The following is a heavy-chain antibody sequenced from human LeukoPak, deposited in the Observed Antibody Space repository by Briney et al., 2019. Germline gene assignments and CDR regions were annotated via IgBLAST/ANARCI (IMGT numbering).Heavy chain of an antibody. CDR1: GFTFRTYN. Sequence: GGSLRLSCAASGFTFRTYNMNWVRQAPGKGLEWVSYITSGGTTIYYADSVKGRFTISRDNAKNSLYLQLNSLRAEDTAVYYCARDYSTVTTFFDYWGQGTLVTVSS. D-gene: IGHD4-17*01. CDR2: ITSGGTTI. CDR3: ARDYSTVTTFFDY. V-gene: IGHV3-48*01. J-gene: IGHJ4*02.